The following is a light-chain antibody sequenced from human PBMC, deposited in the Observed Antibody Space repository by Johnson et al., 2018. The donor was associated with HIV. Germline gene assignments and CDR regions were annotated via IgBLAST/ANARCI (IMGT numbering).Light chain of an antibody. CDR2: DNN. V-gene: IGLV1-51*01. CDR3: GTWDSSMSANV. J-gene: IGLJ1*01. CDR1: SSNIGNNY. Sequence: QSVLTQPPSVSAAPGQKVTISCSGSSSNIGNNYVSWYQQLPGTAPKLLIYDNNKRPSGIPDRFSGSKSGTSATLGINGLKTGDEADYYCGTWDSSMSANVFGTGTKVTVL.